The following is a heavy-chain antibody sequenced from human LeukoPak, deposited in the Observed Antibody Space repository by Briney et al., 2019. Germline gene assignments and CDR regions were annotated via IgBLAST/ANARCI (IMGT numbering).Heavy chain of an antibody. CDR3: SRGASSSGWSFDY. Sequence: GGSLRLSCAASGFTFSRYSMNWVRQAPGKGLEWVSSISSSSSYIYYADSVKGRFTISRDNAKNSLYLQMNSLRAENTSVNYCSRGASSSGWSFDYWGQGTLVTVSS. J-gene: IGHJ4*02. CDR1: GFTFSRYS. CDR2: ISSSSSYI. V-gene: IGHV3-21*01. D-gene: IGHD6-19*01.